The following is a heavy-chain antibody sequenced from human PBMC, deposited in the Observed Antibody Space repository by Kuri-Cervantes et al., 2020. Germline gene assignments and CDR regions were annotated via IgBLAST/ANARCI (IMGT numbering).Heavy chain of an antibody. CDR2: ISWNSGSI. CDR3: AWFGYTAGMDL. J-gene: IGHJ5*02. Sequence: GGSLRLSCAASGFTFDDYAMHWVRQAPGKGLEWVSGISWNSGSIGYADSVKGRFTISRDNAKNSLYLQMNKLRDDDTAVYYCAWFGYTAGMDLWGQGTLVTVSS. D-gene: IGHD5-18*01. V-gene: IGHV3-9*01. CDR1: GFTFDDYA.